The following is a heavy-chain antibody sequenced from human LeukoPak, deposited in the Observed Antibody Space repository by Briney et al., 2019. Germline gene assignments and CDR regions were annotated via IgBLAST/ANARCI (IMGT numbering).Heavy chain of an antibody. V-gene: IGHV3-30-3*01. CDR3: TSYSSSRYVFDY. CDR1: GFTFSSYA. J-gene: IGHJ4*02. D-gene: IGHD6-13*01. CDR2: ISYDGSNK. Sequence: GGSLRLSCAASGFTFSSYAMHWVRQAPGKGLEWVAVISYDGSNKYYADSVKGRFTISRDNSKNTLYLQMNSLRAEDTAVYYCTSYSSSRYVFDYWGQGTLVTVSS.